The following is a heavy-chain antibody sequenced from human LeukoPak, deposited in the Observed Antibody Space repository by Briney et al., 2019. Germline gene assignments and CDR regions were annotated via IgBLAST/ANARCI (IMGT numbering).Heavy chain of an antibody. D-gene: IGHD3-16*01. CDR2: INPRGTAT. J-gene: IGHJ5*02. CDR1: GYTFTGYY. V-gene: IGHV1-46*01. Sequence: ASVKVSCKASGYTFTGYYMHWLRQAPGQGLEWMGLINPRGTATRYAESFQGRLTLTRDLSTSTDYMELSSLRSDDTAVYFCARDTSEGDYAWWFDPWGQGTLVTVAS. CDR3: ARDTSEGDYAWWFDP.